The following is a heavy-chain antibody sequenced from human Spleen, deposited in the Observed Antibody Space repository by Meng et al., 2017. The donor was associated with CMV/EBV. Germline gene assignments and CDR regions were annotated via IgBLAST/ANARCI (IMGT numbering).Heavy chain of an antibody. J-gene: IGHJ4*02. CDR2: IFSGGST. CDR3: ARGGSGSLERFDY. Sequence: GESLKISCAASGFTVSSTYMSWVRQAPGKGLEWVSVIFSGGSTRYAGSVKGRFTISRDNSKNTLYLQMNSLRAEDTAVYYCARGGSGSLERFDYWGQGTLVTVSS. V-gene: IGHV3-53*01. CDR1: GFTVSSTY. D-gene: IGHD1-26*01.